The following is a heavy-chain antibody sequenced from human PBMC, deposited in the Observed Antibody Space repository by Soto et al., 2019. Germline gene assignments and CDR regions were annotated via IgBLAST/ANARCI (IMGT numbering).Heavy chain of an antibody. CDR1: GFTFSSSA. J-gene: IGHJ4*02. V-gene: IGHV3-23*01. Sequence: LSCAASGFTFSSSAMSWVRQAPGKGLGWVSSISGSSEDTYYADSVKGRFIIFRDNPRNTLYLQMNTLRAEDTAVYYSEKVQTLTIFDYWGQGTLVTVSS. CDR2: ISGSSEDT. CDR3: EKVQTLTIFDY. D-gene: IGHD1-1*01.